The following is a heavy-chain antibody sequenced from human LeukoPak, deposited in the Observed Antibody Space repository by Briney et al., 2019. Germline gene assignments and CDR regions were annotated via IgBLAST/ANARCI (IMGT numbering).Heavy chain of an antibody. J-gene: IGHJ4*02. CDR3: ARADGSGSYYSVPFD. V-gene: IGHV3-30*04. CDR2: ISYDGSNK. CDR1: GFTFTSYA. D-gene: IGHD3-10*01. Sequence: GGSLRLSCTASGFTFTSYAMHWLRQAPGKGLEWVAVISYDGSNKYFADSVKGRFTISRDNSKNTLYLQMNSLSTEDTAMYYCARADGSGSYYSVPFDWGQGTLVTVSS.